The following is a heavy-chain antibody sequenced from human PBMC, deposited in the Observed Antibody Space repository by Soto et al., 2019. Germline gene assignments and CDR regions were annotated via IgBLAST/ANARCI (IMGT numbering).Heavy chain of an antibody. CDR2: ISSSSSYI. Sequence: GGSLRLSCAASGFTFSSYSMNWVRQAPGKGLEWVSSISSSSSYIYYADSVKGRFTISRDNAKNSLYLQMNSLRAEDTAVYYCARDHGRIADGMDVWGKGTTVTVSS. J-gene: IGHJ6*04. V-gene: IGHV3-21*01. CDR3: ARDHGRIADGMDV. D-gene: IGHD6-13*01. CDR1: GFTFSSYS.